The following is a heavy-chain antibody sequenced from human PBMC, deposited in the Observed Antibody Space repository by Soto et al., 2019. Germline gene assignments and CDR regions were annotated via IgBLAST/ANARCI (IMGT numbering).Heavy chain of an antibody. CDR2: IGYDGSNK. V-gene: IGHV3-33*01. CDR3: ARGGPGVVILDYYGMDV. CDR1: GFTFSSYG. D-gene: IGHD3-3*01. Sequence: QVQLVESGGGVVQPGRSLRLSCAASGFTFSSYGMHWVRQAPGKGLEWVAVIGYDGSNKYYADSVKGRFTISRDNSKNTPYLEMNSLRAEDTAVYYGARGGPGVVILDYYGMDVWGQGTKDTASS. J-gene: IGHJ6*02.